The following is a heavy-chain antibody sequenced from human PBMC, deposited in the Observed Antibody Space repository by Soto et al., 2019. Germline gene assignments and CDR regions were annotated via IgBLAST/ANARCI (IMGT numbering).Heavy chain of an antibody. CDR3: ARGGHVVVVTAALDY. V-gene: IGHV1-46*01. J-gene: IGHJ4*02. CDR2: VNPSGGHT. Sequence: QVQLVQSGAEVKKPGASVKVSCKASGDTFTDYYIHWVRQAPGQGLEWMGTVNPSGGHTTYAQHFLGRVTMTRDTSTSTLYTELTSLTSEDTAVYYCARGGHVVVVTAALDYWGQGTRVTVSS. D-gene: IGHD2-21*02. CDR1: GDTFTDYY.